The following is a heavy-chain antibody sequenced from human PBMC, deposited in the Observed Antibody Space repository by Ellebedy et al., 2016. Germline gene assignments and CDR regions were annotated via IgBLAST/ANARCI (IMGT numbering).Heavy chain of an antibody. J-gene: IGHJ6*02. CDR1: GGSIGSSNYS. D-gene: IGHD5-18*01. CDR3: RGYSYGSDAMDV. V-gene: IGHV4-39*03. CDR2: IYYSGST. Sequence: SETLSLTCTVSGGSIGSSNYSWGWIRQPPGKGLEWIGSIYYSGSTYYNPSLKSRVTISVDTSKKEFSLKLSSVTAADTAVYYCRGYSYGSDAMDVWGQGTTVTVSS.